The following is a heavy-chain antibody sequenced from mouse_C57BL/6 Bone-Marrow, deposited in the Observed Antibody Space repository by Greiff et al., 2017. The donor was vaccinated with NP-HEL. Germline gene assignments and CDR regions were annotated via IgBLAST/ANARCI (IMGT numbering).Heavy chain of an antibody. Sequence: DVKLVESGGGLVKPGGSLKLSCAASGFTFSSYAMSWVRQTPEKRLEWVASISSGGSTYYPDSVKGRFTISRDNARNILYLQMSSLRSEDTAMYYCARTDGYYYWGQGTTLTVSS. J-gene: IGHJ2*01. CDR1: GFTFSSYA. CDR3: ARTDGYYY. V-gene: IGHV5-6-5*01. CDR2: ISSGGST. D-gene: IGHD2-3*01.